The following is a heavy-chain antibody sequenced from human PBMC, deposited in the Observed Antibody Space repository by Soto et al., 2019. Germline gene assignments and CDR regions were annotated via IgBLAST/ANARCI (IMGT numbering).Heavy chain of an antibody. D-gene: IGHD2-2*01. J-gene: IGHJ6*02. Sequence: SETLSLTCTVSGGSISSGGYYWSWIRQHPGKGLEWIGYIYYSGSTYYNPSLKSRVTISVDTSKNQFSLKLSSVTAADTAMYYCARDVRQLLLGSGYYYGMDVWGQGTTVTVSS. CDR1: GGSISSGGYY. CDR2: IYYSGST. CDR3: ARDVRQLLLGSGYYYGMDV. V-gene: IGHV4-31*03.